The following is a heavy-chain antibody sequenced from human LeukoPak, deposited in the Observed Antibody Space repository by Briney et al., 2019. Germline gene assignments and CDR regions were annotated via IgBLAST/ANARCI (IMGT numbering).Heavy chain of an antibody. CDR3: AKADYPAEAYYFDY. Sequence: GGSLRLSCAASGFTVSSNYMSWVRQAPGKGLEWVSAISGSGGSTYYADSVKGRFTISRDNSKNTLYLQMNSLRAEDTAVYYCAKADYPAEAYYFDYWGQGTLVTVSS. D-gene: IGHD4/OR15-4a*01. V-gene: IGHV3-23*01. CDR1: GFTVSSNY. J-gene: IGHJ4*02. CDR2: ISGSGGST.